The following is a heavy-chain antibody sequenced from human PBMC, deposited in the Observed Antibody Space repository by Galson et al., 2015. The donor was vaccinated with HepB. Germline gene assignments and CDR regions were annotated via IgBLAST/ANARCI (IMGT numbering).Heavy chain of an antibody. CDR1: GFTFSSSN. CDR3: ARSYYGAVY. D-gene: IGHD4-17*01. J-gene: IGHJ4*02. CDR2: ISSSSSTI. Sequence: SLRLSCAASGFTFSSSNMNWVRQAPGKGLEWVSHISSSSSTIYYADSVKGRFTISRDNAKNSLYLQMNSLRAEDTAVYYCARSYYGAVYLGKGTLVTVSS. V-gene: IGHV3-48*01.